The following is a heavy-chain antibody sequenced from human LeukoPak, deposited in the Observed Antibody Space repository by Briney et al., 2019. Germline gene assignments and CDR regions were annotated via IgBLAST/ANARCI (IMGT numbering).Heavy chain of an antibody. Sequence: GGSLRLSCVASGFTFSSSWMSWVRQGPGKGPEWVANMNQDGSRKFYVDSVEGRFTISRDNAKTSLFLEMNGLRDEDTAVYYCTRDSQGSGTYSTDHWGQGTLVTVSS. CDR3: TRDSQGSGTYSTDH. CDR1: GFTFSSSW. V-gene: IGHV3-7*01. CDR2: MNQDGSRK. D-gene: IGHD3-10*01. J-gene: IGHJ4*02.